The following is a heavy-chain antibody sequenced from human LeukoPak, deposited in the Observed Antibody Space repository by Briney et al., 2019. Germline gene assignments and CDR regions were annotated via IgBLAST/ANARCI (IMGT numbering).Heavy chain of an antibody. D-gene: IGHD3-22*01. CDR1: GFTFSSYA. CDR2: ISYDGSNK. J-gene: IGHJ4*02. CDR3: ARADYYDSSGYPLH. V-gene: IGHV3-30-3*01. Sequence: GGSLRLSCAASGFTFSSYAMHWVRQAPGKGLEWVAVISYDGSNKYYADSVKGRFTISRDNSKNTLYPQMNSLRAEDTAVYYCARADYYDSSGYPLHWGQGTLVTVSS.